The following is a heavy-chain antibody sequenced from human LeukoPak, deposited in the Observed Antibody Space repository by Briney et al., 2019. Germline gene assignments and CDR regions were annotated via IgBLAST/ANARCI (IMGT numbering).Heavy chain of an antibody. CDR3: ASRDPCSGGTCYGLRY. CDR2: MNPNSGNT. J-gene: IGHJ4*02. Sequence: ASVTVSCKASGYTFTSYDINWVRQAAGQGLEGMGWMNPNSGNTGYAQKFQGRVTMTRNTSISTAYMELSSLRSEDTAVYYCASRDPCSGGTCYGLRYWGQGILVIVSS. CDR1: GYTFTSYD. D-gene: IGHD2-15*01. V-gene: IGHV1-8*01.